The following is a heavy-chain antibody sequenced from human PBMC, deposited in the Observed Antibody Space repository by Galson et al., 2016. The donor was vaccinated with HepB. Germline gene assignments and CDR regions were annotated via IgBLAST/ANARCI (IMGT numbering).Heavy chain of an antibody. J-gene: IGHJ5*02. CDR2: IITLLGTT. D-gene: IGHD1-1*01. CDR3: VRSLPTLPSGQTGLWFDP. CDR1: GGTFSRHA. V-gene: IGHV1-69*10. Sequence: SVKVSCKASGGTFSRHAISWVRQAPGQGLEWMGGIITLLGTTNYAQKFQGRVTIIADKSTATAYMELSSLRSEDTAVYYCVRSLPTLPSGQTGLWFDPWGREPWSPSPQ.